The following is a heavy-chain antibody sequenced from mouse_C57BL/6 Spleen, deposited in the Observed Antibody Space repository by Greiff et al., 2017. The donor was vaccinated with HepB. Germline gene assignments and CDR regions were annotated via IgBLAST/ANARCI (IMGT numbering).Heavy chain of an antibody. J-gene: IGHJ1*03. CDR3: ARYGNYLNWYFDV. Sequence: QVQLQQSGAELVKPGASVKLSCKASGYTFTSYWMHWVKQRPGQGLEWIGMIHPNSGSTNYNEKFKSKATLTVDKSSSTAYMQLSSLTSEDSAVYYCARYGNYLNWYFDVWGTGTTVTVSS. D-gene: IGHD2-1*01. CDR2: IHPNSGST. CDR1: GYTFTSYW. V-gene: IGHV1-64*01.